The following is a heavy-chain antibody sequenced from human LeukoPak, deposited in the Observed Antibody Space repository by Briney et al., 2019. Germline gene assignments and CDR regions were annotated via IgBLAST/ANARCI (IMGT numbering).Heavy chain of an antibody. CDR2: ITPDGGST. CDR3: ARENYYGSGLSGAFDI. D-gene: IGHD3-10*01. V-gene: IGHV3-64*01. Sequence: GGSLRLSCAASGFTFSSYNMHWVRQAPGKGLEYVSGITPDGGSTYYTNSVKGRFTISRDNSKYTLYLQVGGLRVEDMAVYYCARENYYGSGLSGAFDIWGQGTMVTVSS. CDR1: GFTFSSYN. J-gene: IGHJ3*02.